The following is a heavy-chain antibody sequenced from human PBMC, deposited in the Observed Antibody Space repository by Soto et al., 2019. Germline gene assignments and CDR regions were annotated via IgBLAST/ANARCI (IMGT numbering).Heavy chain of an antibody. J-gene: IGHJ5*02. V-gene: IGHV1-2*04. D-gene: IGHD3-22*01. CDR2: INPNSGGT. CDR3: ARNSKRTRFRRDYYDSSGYYYGWFDP. Sequence: ASVKVSCKASGYTFTGYYMHWVRQAPGQGLEWMGWINPNSGGTNYAQKFQGWVTMTRDTSISTAYMELSRLRSDDTAVYYCARNSKRTRFRRDYYDSSGYYYGWFDPWGQGTLVTVSS. CDR1: GYTFTGYY.